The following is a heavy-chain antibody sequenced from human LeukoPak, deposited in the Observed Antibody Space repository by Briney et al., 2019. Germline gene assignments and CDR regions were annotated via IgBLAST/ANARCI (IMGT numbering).Heavy chain of an antibody. CDR3: AGYCSSTSCSNPYNWFDP. CDR1: GYTFTGYY. D-gene: IGHD2-2*01. V-gene: IGHV1-2*02. CDR2: INPNSGGT. J-gene: IGHJ5*02. Sequence: ASVKVSCKASGYTFTGYYMHWVRQAPGQGLEWMGWINPNSGGTNYAQKFQGRVTMTRDTSISTAYMELSRLRSDDTAVYYCAGYCSSTSCSNPYNWFDPWGQGTLVTVSS.